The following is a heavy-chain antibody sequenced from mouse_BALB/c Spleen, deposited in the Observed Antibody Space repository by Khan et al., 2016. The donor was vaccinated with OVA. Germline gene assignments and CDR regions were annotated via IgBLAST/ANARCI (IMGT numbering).Heavy chain of an antibody. V-gene: IGHV5-6*01. CDR3: ARLAYYYDSEGFAY. CDR1: GFTFSTYG. CDR2: ISTGGSYT. Sequence: EVELVESGGDLVKPGGSLKLSCAASGFTFSTYGMSWVRQTPDKRLEWVATISTGGSYTYYPDSVKGRFTISRDNAKNTLYLQMSSLKSEDTAVFYCARLAYYYDSEGFAYWGQGTLVTVS. D-gene: IGHD1-1*01. J-gene: IGHJ3*01.